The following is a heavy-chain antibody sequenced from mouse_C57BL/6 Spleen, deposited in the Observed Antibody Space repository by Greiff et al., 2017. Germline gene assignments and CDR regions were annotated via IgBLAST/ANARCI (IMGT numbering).Heavy chain of an antibody. CDR2: IDSSDSYT. J-gene: IGHJ4*01. Sequence: VKLQQSGAELVTPGASVKLSCKAPGYTFTSYWMQWVKQSTGQGLEWIGEIDSSDSYTNYNQKFKGKATLTVDTSSSTAYMPLSRLTSEDSAVYFCGRSTHYYYAMDYWGQGTAVTVST. CDR3: GRSTHYYYAMDY. V-gene: IGHV1-50*01. CDR1: GYTFTSYW.